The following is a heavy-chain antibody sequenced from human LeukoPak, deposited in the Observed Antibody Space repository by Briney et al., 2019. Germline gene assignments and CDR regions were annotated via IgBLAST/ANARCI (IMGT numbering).Heavy chain of an antibody. CDR3: ARESSGGWLYYFDY. Sequence: PSETLSLTCTVSGGSISSYYWSWIRQPAGKGLEWIGRIYTSGSTNYNPSLKSRVTMSVDTSKNQFSLKLSSVTAADTAVYYCARESSGGWLYYFDYWGQGTLVTVSS. CDR2: IYTSGST. CDR1: GGSISSYY. V-gene: IGHV4-4*07. J-gene: IGHJ4*02. D-gene: IGHD6-19*01.